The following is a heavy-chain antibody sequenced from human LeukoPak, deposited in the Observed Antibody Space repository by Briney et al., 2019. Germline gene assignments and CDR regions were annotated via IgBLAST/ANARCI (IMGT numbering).Heavy chain of an antibody. CDR3: ARDIAYQLLSYGMDV. D-gene: IGHD2-2*01. CDR2: IWYDGSNK. V-gene: IGHV3-33*01. Sequence: GGSLRLSCAASGFTFSSYGMHWVRQAPGKGLEWVAVIWYDGSNKYYADSVKGRFAISRDNSKNTLYLQMNSLRAEDTAVYYCARDIAYQLLSYGMDVWGQGTTVTVSS. CDR1: GFTFSSYG. J-gene: IGHJ6*02.